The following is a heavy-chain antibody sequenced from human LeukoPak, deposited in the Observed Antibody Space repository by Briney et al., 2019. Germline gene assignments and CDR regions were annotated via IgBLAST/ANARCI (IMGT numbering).Heavy chain of an antibody. CDR2: ISANGAGT. Sequence: GESLRLSCAASGFTFSSYAMNWVRQAPGKGLEWVSVISANGAGTYYADSVKGRFSISRDNSRNTVYLQMNSLRAEDTAMYHCARKSLGIVAAGTFFGSWGQGTLVTVSS. CDR1: GFTFSSYA. D-gene: IGHD6-13*01. CDR3: ARKSLGIVAAGTFFGS. J-gene: IGHJ5*02. V-gene: IGHV3-23*01.